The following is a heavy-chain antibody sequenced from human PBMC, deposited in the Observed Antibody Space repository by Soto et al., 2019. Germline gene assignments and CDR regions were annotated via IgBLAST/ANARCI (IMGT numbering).Heavy chain of an antibody. V-gene: IGHV1-69*13. CDR3: ARVVNERITIFGVVTNPNWFDP. J-gene: IGHJ5*02. CDR1: GGTFSSYA. Sequence: ASVKVSCKASGGTFSSYAISWVRQAPGQGLEWMGGIIPIFGTANYAQKFQGRVTITADESTSTAYMELSSLRSEDTAVYYCARVVNERITIFGVVTNPNWFDPWG. CDR2: IIPIFGTA. D-gene: IGHD3-3*01.